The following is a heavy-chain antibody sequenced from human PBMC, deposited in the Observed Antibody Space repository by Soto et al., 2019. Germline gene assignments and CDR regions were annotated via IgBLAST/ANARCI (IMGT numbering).Heavy chain of an antibody. J-gene: IGHJ4*02. CDR1: GDSISSSSYY. D-gene: IGHD6-19*01. Sequence: QLQLQESGPGLVKPSETLSLTCTVSGDSISSSSYYWGWIRQPPGKGLEWIGSIYYTGNTYYNPSPTSXXTXSXXTSKSQFSLALTSVTAADTAMYYCASRTGWYYFDSWGQGTLVTVSS. V-gene: IGHV4-39*01. CDR3: ASRTGWYYFDS. CDR2: IYYTGNT.